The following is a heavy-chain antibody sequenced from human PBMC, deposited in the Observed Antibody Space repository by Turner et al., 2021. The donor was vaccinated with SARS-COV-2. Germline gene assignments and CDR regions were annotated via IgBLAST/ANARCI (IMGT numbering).Heavy chain of an antibody. CDR3: AKDQYNSGWYSKDY. V-gene: IGHV3-23*01. CDR2: ISASGGST. D-gene: IGHD6-19*01. J-gene: IGHJ4*02. CDR1: GFTFSSYA. Sequence: EVQLLESGGGLVQPGGSLRLSCAASGFTFSSYAMRWVRQAPGKGLEWVLSISASGGSTYYADSVKGRFTISRDNSKNTLSLQMSSLRAEDTAVYYCAKDQYNSGWYSKDYWGQGTLVTVSS.